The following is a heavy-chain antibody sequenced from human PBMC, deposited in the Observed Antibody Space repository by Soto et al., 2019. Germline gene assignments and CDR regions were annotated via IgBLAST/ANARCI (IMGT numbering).Heavy chain of an antibody. D-gene: IGHD5-18*01. CDR2: ISYDGSNK. V-gene: IGHV3-30-3*01. CDR1: GFPFNSYA. Sequence: HPGGFLRLSCAASGFPFNSYAMPLARQAPGKGLEWVAVISYDGSNKYYADSVKGRFTISRDNSKNTLYLQMNSLRAEDTAVFYCARDHSYGGPYFDYWGQGTLVTVS. CDR3: ARDHSYGGPYFDY. J-gene: IGHJ4*02.